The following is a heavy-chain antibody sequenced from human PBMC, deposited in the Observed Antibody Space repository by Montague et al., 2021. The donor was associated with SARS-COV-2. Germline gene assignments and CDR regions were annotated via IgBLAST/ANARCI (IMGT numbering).Heavy chain of an antibody. CDR3: ARHLRVTTVTSHMYHYAMDV. D-gene: IGHD4-11*01. Sequence: SDTLSLTCSVSGDSISNYSWSWIRQSPGKGLEWIGYIYYSGSTNYSPSLTSRVTISVDTSKNQVSLKLNSVTAADTAVYYCARHLRVTTVTSHMYHYAMDVWGQGTTVTVSS. CDR2: IYYSGST. CDR1: GDSISNYS. V-gene: IGHV4-59*08. J-gene: IGHJ6*02.